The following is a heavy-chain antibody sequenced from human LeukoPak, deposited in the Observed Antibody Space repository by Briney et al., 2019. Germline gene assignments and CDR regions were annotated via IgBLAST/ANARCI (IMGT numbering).Heavy chain of an antibody. V-gene: IGHV3-23*01. CDR1: GFTFSSYG. D-gene: IGHD3-10*01. Sequence: GGSLRLSCAASGFTFSSYGMSWVRQAPGKGLEWVSAISGSGGSTYYADSVKGRFTISRDNSKNTLYLQMNSLRAEDTAVYYCAKAEVLLWFGEPGDYFDHWGQGTLVTVSS. J-gene: IGHJ4*02. CDR2: ISGSGGST. CDR3: AKAEVLLWFGEPGDYFDH.